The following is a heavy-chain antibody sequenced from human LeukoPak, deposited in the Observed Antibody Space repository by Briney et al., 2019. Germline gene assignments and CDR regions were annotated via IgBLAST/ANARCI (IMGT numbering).Heavy chain of an antibody. Sequence: GEYLKISFKGSGYSFTSYWIGWVRPVPGKGLEWMGIIYPGDSDTRYSPSFQGQVNISADKSISTAYLPWSSLKASDTAMYYCAINYDYGDYDYWGQGTLVTVSS. J-gene: IGHJ4*02. CDR1: GYSFTSYW. CDR2: IYPGDSDT. D-gene: IGHD4-17*01. CDR3: AINYDYGDYDY. V-gene: IGHV5-51*01.